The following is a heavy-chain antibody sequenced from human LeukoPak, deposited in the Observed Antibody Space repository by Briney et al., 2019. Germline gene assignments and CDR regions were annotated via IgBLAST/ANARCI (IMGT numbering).Heavy chain of an antibody. Sequence: ASVNVSCKASGYTFTSYDINWVRQATGQGLEWMGWMNPNSGNTGYAQKFQGRVTITRNTSISTAYMELSSLRSEDTAVYYCARGRGTMVRGVIITAYYYYYYMDVWGKGTTVTVSS. D-gene: IGHD3-10*01. V-gene: IGHV1-8*03. CDR2: MNPNSGNT. CDR3: ARGRGTMVRGVIITAYYYYYYMDV. J-gene: IGHJ6*03. CDR1: GYTFTSYD.